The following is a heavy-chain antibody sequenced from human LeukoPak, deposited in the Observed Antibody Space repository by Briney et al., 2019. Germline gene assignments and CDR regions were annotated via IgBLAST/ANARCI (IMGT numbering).Heavy chain of an antibody. CDR3: ASLRSSSYHLEGWFDP. J-gene: IGHJ5*02. CDR1: GGSFSGYY. Sequence: SETLSLTCAVYGGSFSGYYWSWIRHPPGKGLEWIGEINHSGSTNYNPSLKSRVTISVDTSKNQFSLKLSSVTAADTAVYYCASLRSSSYHLEGWFDPWGQGTLVTVSS. D-gene: IGHD2-15*01. CDR2: INHSGST. V-gene: IGHV4-34*01.